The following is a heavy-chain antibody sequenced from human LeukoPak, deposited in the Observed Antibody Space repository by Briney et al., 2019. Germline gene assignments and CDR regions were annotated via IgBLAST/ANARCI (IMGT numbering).Heavy chain of an antibody. V-gene: IGHV1-2*02. J-gene: IGHJ4*02. D-gene: IGHD3-22*01. CDR1: GYTFTGYY. Sequence: GASVKVSCKASGYTFTGYYMHCVRQAPGQGLEWMGWINPNSGGTNYAQKFQGRVTMTRDTSIGTAYMELSRLRSDDTAVYYCARDLTSGYYGFLYWGQGTLVTVSS. CDR2: INPNSGGT. CDR3: ARDLTSGYYGFLY.